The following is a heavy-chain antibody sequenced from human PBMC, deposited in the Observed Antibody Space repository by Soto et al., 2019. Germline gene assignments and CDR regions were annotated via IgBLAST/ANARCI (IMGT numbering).Heavy chain of an antibody. CDR2: IYWDDDK. D-gene: IGHD2-2*02. V-gene: IGHV2-5*02. CDR3: AHSPEDIVVVPAAIGMPNYYYYYMDV. J-gene: IGHJ6*03. CDR1: GFSLSTSGVG. Sequence: SGPTLVNPTQTLTLTCTFSGFSLSTSGVGVGWIRQPPGKALEWLALIYWDDDKRYSPSLKSRLTIIKDTSKNQVVLTMTNMDPVDTATYYCAHSPEDIVVVPAAIGMPNYYYYYMDVWGKGTTVTSP.